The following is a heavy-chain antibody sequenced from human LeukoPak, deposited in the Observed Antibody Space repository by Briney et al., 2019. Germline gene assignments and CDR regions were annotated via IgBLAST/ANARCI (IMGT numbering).Heavy chain of an antibody. J-gene: IGHJ5*02. Sequence: SENLSLTCAVSGGSISSGGYSWSWIRQPPGKGLEWIGYIYHSGSTYYNPSLKSRVTISVDRSKNQFSLKLSSVTAADTAVYYCARGDYVWGSYRANWFDPWGQGTLVTVSS. D-gene: IGHD3-16*02. CDR1: GGSISSGGYS. V-gene: IGHV4-30-2*01. CDR2: IYHSGST. CDR3: ARGDYVWGSYRANWFDP.